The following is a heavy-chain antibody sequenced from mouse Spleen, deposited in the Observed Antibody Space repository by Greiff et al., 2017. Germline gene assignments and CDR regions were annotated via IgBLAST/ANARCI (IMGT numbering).Heavy chain of an antibody. D-gene: IGHD1-1*01. Sequence: VQGVESGAELAKPGASVKLSCKASGYTFTSYWMHWVKQRPGQGLEWIGYINPSSGYTKYNQKFKDKATLTADKSSSTAYMQLSSLTYEDSAVYYCARWDSTTEDYYYAMDYWGQGTSVTVSS. CDR1: GYTFTSYW. J-gene: IGHJ4*01. CDR3: ARWDSTTEDYYYAMDY. V-gene: IGHV1-7*01. CDR2: INPSSGYT.